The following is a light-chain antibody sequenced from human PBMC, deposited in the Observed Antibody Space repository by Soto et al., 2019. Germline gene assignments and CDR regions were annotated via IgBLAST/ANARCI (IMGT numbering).Light chain of an antibody. Sequence: ESVLTQSQGTLSLSPGERVTLSCRASQTFGRTYLAWYQQKPGQSPRLLIYDASSRATGIPDRFSGSGSGTDFTLTISRLEAEDFAVYYCQQFVTSPVYTFGQGTKLEIK. V-gene: IGKV3-20*01. CDR2: DAS. CDR3: QQFVTSPVYT. CDR1: QTFGRTY. J-gene: IGKJ2*01.